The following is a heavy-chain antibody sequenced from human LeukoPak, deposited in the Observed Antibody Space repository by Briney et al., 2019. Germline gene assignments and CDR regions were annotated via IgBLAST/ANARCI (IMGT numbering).Heavy chain of an antibody. D-gene: IGHD1-26*01. CDR2: IIDSGNSI. J-gene: IGHJ4*02. Sequence: GGSLRLSCAASGFTFRSCAMSWVRQAPGKGLEWVSTIIDSGNSIYYADSAEGRFTISRDNSKNTLYLQMNSLRAGDTAVYYCAKDPIFSGSYGVFDYWGLGTLVTVSS. CDR3: AKDPIFSGSYGVFDY. CDR1: GFTFRSCA. V-gene: IGHV3-23*01.